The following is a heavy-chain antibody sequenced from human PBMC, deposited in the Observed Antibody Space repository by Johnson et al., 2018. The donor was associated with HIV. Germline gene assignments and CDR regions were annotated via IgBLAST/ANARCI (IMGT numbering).Heavy chain of an antibody. CDR2: KRYDGSNK. V-gene: IGHV3-30*02. Sequence: QVQLVESGGGVVQPGGSLRLSCAASGFTFSTFGMHWVRQAPGKWLEWVSFKRYDGSNKYYADSVKGRFTISRDNAKKSLYLQMNSLRAEDTAVYYCARGRYAFDIWGQGTMVTVSS. J-gene: IGHJ3*02. CDR3: ARGRYAFDI. CDR1: GFTFSTFG.